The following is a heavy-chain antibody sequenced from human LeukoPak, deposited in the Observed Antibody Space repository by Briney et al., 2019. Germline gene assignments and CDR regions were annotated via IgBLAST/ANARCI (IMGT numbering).Heavy chain of an antibody. CDR1: GFTLINYA. CDR2: VSGISSYT. D-gene: IGHD6-13*01. J-gene: IGHJ4*02. CDR3: VKGGSSWSRFDY. V-gene: IGHV3-23*01. Sequence: GVSLRLSCAASGFTLINYAMTWVRQAPGKGLEWVSTVSGISSYTYYADSVKGRFTISRDNSKNMLFLQMNSLIVEDTAVYYCVKGGSSWSRFDYWGQGTLVTVSS.